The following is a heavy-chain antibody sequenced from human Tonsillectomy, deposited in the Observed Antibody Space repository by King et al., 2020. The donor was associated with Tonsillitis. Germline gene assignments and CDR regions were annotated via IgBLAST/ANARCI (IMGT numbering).Heavy chain of an antibody. CDR2: LDPSDSYT. Sequence: VQLVESGAEVKKPGESLRISCKGSGYSFTSYWISWVRQMPGKGLEWMGRLDPSDSYTNYSPSFQGHVSISADKSISTAYLQWSSLKAADTAMYYCARDVSNYDSSGYYLGDWGQGTLVTVSS. D-gene: IGHD3-22*01. V-gene: IGHV5-10-1*03. J-gene: IGHJ4*02. CDR3: ARDVSNYDSSGYYLGD. CDR1: GYSFTSYW.